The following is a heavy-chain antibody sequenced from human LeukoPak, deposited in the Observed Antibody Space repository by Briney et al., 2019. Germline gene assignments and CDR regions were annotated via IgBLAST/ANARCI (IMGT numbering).Heavy chain of an antibody. CDR3: ASYTAMETYYYYGMDV. CDR1: GYTFTAYV. V-gene: IGHV1-3*03. D-gene: IGHD5-18*01. CDR2: INAGNGNT. Sequence: ASVKVSCKASGYTFTAYVMHWVRQAPGQRLEWMGWINAGNGNTKYSQEFQGRVTTTRDTFANTIYMELSSLRSEDTAVYYCASYTAMETYYYYGMDVWGQGTTVTVSS. J-gene: IGHJ6*02.